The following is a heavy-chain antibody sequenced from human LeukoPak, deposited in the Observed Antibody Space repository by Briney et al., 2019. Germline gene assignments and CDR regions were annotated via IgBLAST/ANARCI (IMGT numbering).Heavy chain of an antibody. CDR3: ARTTEGGYTYGYFYYYYMDV. V-gene: IGHV4-59*01. J-gene: IGHJ6*03. D-gene: IGHD5-18*01. CDR2: IYYSGST. CDR1: GGSISSYS. Sequence: SETLSLTCTVSGGSISSYSWSWIRQPPGKGLEWIGYIYYSGSTNYNPSLKSQVTISVDTSKNQFSLKLTSVTAADTAVYYCARTTEGGYTYGYFYYYYMDVWGKGTTVTISS.